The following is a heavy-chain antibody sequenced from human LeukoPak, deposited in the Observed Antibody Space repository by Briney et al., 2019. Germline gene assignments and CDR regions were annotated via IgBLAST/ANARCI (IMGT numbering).Heavy chain of an antibody. CDR2: IKQDGSEK. V-gene: IGHV3-7*01. J-gene: IGHJ4*02. CDR1: GFTFSSYW. D-gene: IGHD3-3*01. Sequence: GGSLRLSCAASGFTFSSYWMSWVRQAPGKGLEWVANIKQDGSEKYYVDSVKGRFTISRDNAKNSLYLQMNSLRAEDTTVYYCARDRRHDFWSGYLRGFDYWGQGTLVTVSS. CDR3: ARDRRHDFWSGYLRGFDY.